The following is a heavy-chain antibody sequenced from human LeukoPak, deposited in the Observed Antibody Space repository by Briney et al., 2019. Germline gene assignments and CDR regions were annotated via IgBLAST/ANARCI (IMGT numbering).Heavy chain of an antibody. CDR1: EFTSSNYW. J-gene: IGHJ3*02. CDR2: IDRHGSQK. CDR3: ARYSSSWVQDAFDI. D-gene: IGHD6-13*01. Sequence: PGGSLRLSCTSSEFTSSNYWVTWVRQSPGKGLEWLANIDRHGSQKNYLESVKGRFTISRDDAKNSVYLQVSSLRAEDTALYHCARYSSSWVQDAFDIWGQGTMVTVSS. V-gene: IGHV3-7*03.